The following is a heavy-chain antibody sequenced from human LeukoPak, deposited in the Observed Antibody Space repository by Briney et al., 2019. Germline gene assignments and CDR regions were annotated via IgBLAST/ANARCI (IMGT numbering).Heavy chain of an antibody. D-gene: IGHD3-10*01. CDR3: ASGAMVRGVIGIDY. V-gene: IGHV1-69*06. CDR2: IIPIFGTA. Sequence: SVKVSCKASGGTFSSYAISWVRQAPGQGLEWMGGIIPIFGTANYAQKFQGRVTITADKSTSTAYMELGSLRSDDTAVYYCASGAMVRGVIGIDYWGQGTLVTVSS. CDR1: GGTFSSYA. J-gene: IGHJ4*02.